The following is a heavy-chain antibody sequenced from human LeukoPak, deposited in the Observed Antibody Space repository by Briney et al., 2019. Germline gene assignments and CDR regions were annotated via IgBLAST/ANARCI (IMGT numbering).Heavy chain of an antibody. Sequence: PGGSLRLSCAASGFTFSNAWMSWVRQPPGKGLEWIGEINHSGSTNYNPSLKSRVTISVDTSKNQFSLKLRSVTAADTAVYYCARISSSNWYNERGAFDVWGQGTMVTVSS. CDR3: ARISSSNWYNERGAFDV. J-gene: IGHJ3*01. D-gene: IGHD6-13*01. CDR2: INHSGST. CDR1: GFTFSNAW. V-gene: IGHV4-34*01.